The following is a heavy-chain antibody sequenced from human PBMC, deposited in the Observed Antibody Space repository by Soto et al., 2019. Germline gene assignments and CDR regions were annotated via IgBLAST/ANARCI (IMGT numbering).Heavy chain of an antibody. V-gene: IGHV3-30*18. CDR2: ISYDGSNK. CDR3: AKSAAAAIYYYYGMDV. Sequence: QVQLVGSGGGVVQPGRSLRLSCAASGFTFSSYGMHWVRQVPGKGLEWVAVISYDGSNKYYADSVNGRFTISRDNSKNTLYLQMNSLRAEDTAVYYCAKSAAAAIYYYYGMDVWGQGTTVTVSS. CDR1: GFTFSSYG. D-gene: IGHD2-2*01. J-gene: IGHJ6*02.